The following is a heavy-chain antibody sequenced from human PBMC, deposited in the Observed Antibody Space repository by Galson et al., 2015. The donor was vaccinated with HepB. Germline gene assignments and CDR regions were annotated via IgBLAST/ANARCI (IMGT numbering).Heavy chain of an antibody. D-gene: IGHD6-13*01. J-gene: IGHJ4*02. CDR2: TYYRSKWYN. V-gene: IGHV6-1*01. CDR3: ARVGAAAGSHTFDY. Sequence: CAISGDSVSSNSAAWNWIRQSPSRGLEWLGRTYYRSKWYNDYAVSVKSRITINPDTSKNQFSLQLNSVTPEDTAVYYCARVGAAAGSHTFDYWGQGTLVTVSS. CDR1: GDSVSSNSAA.